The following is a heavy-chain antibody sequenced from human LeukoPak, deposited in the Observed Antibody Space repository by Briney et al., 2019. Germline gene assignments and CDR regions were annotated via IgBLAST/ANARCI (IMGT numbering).Heavy chain of an antibody. Sequence: GGSLRLSCAASGFTFSSYGMHWVRQASGKGLEWVAFIRYDGSNKYYADSVKGRFTISRDNSKNTLYLQMNSLRAEDTAVYYCAKEGYCSGGSYSLDYWGQGTLVTVSS. J-gene: IGHJ4*02. CDR3: AKEGYCSGGSYSLDY. V-gene: IGHV3-30*02. CDR2: IRYDGSNK. D-gene: IGHD2-15*01. CDR1: GFTFSSYG.